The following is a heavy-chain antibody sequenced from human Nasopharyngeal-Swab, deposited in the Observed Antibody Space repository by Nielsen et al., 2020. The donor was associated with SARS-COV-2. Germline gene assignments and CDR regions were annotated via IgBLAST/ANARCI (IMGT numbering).Heavy chain of an antibody. CDR3: AKDQKRITIFGVVTIQGDYYYGMDV. Sequence: GGSLRLSCAASGLTFSAYAMSWVRQAPGKGLEWVSSISTDGGGTYYADSVKGRFTISRDNSKNTLFLQMHSLSAEDTAVYYCAKDQKRITIFGVVTIQGDYYYGMDVWGQGTTVTVSS. J-gene: IGHJ6*02. D-gene: IGHD3-3*01. CDR1: GLTFSAYA. CDR2: ISTDGGGT. V-gene: IGHV3-23*01.